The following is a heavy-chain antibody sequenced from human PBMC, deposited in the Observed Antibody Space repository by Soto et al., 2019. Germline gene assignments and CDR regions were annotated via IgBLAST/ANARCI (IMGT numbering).Heavy chain of an antibody. V-gene: IGHV3-21*01. CDR2: ISSSSSYI. D-gene: IGHD4-4*01. CDR3: ARDLSADYSNYVLRQYYFDY. Sequence: PGGSPRLSCAASGYTLCSYSMTLSRQAQGKGLEWVSSISSSSSYIYYADSVKGRFTISRDNAKNSLYLQMNSLRAEDTAVYYCARDLSADYSNYVLRQYYFDYWGQGTLVTVSS. J-gene: IGHJ4*02. CDR1: GYTLCSYS.